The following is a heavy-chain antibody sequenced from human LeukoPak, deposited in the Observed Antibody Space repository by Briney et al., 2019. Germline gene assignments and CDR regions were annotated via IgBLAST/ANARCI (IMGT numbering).Heavy chain of an antibody. J-gene: IGHJ4*02. D-gene: IGHD3-16*02. V-gene: IGHV1-2*02. Sequence: ASVKVSCKASGYTFTGYYMHWVRQAPGQGLEWMGWINPNSGGTNYAQKFQGRVTMTRDTSISTAYMELSRLRSDDTAVYYCARDPDDYVWGSYRSYYFDYWGQGTLVTVSS. CDR1: GYTFTGYY. CDR3: ARDPDDYVWGSYRSYYFDY. CDR2: INPNSGGT.